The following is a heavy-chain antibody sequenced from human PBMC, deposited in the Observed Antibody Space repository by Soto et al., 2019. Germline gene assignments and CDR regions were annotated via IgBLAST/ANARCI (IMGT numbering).Heavy chain of an antibody. V-gene: IGHV1-3*04. CDR1: GYTFTAYA. Sequence: QVQLVQSGAEVKKPGASVKVSCKASGYTFTAYAIHWVRQAPGQRLEWMGWINTGNGDTKYSQNFQGRVAITGDTPASTAYMGLSSLGSEDTAVYSGARVPYPSSAPSAPWGQEPLVPVSS. J-gene: IGHJ5*02. CDR2: INTGNGDT. CDR3: ARVPYPSSAPSAP.